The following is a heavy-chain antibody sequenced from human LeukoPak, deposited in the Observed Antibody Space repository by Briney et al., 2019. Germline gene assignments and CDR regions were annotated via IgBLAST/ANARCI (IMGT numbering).Heavy chain of an antibody. Sequence: GGSLRLSCAASGFTFSNYNIHWVRQAPGKGLEWVSFIRYDGSSKYFADSVKGRFTISRDNSQNTLYLLMNSLRPEDAAVYYCAKQGSYCMDYWGQGTLVTVPS. D-gene: IGHD3-10*01. CDR1: GFTFSNYN. V-gene: IGHV3-30*02. CDR2: IRYDGSSK. CDR3: AKQGSYCMDY. J-gene: IGHJ4*02.